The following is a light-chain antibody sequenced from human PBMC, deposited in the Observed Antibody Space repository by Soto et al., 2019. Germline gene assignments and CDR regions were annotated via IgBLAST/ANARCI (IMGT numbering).Light chain of an antibody. CDR2: ATS. CDR3: HQYDHWPLT. V-gene: IGKV3D-15*01. CDR1: QTVSNN. J-gene: IGKJ4*01. Sequence: EIVLTQSPGTLSLSPGERATLSCRASQTVSNNLAWYQQKPAQAPRLLISATSTRATGIPARFSGSGSGTEFTLTVSSLQSEDFALYFCHQYDHWPLTVGGGTKVDIK.